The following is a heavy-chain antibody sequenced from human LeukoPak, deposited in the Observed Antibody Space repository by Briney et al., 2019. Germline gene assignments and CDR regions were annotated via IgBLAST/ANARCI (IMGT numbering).Heavy chain of an antibody. J-gene: IGHJ6*04. Sequence: SETLSLTCAVYGGSFSGYYWSWIRQPPGKGLEWIGEINHSGSTNYNPSLKSRVTLSVDTSKNQFSLKLSSVTAADTAVYYCARARSGYYYYYYGMDVWGKGTTVTVSS. CDR2: INHSGST. V-gene: IGHV4-34*01. CDR1: GGSFSGYY. CDR3: ARARSGYYYYYYGMDV. D-gene: IGHD3-10*01.